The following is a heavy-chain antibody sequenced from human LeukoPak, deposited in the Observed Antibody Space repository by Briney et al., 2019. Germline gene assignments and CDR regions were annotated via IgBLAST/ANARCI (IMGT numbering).Heavy chain of an antibody. J-gene: IGHJ5*02. CDR1: GFTFAMYW. D-gene: IGHD6-25*01. Sequence: GESLQISCEGSGFTFAMYWIGWVRQMPGRGLECMGIIYPGNSETRYSPSFQGHVTISVDKSLKVTYLQWSSLKASDSAMHYCVLRASSGGSGDWFDPWGQGTLVTVSS. CDR2: IYPGNSET. CDR3: VLRASSGGSGDWFDP. V-gene: IGHV5-51*01.